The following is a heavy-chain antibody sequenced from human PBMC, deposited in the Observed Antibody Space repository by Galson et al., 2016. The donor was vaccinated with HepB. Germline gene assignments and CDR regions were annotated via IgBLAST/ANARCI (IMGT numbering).Heavy chain of an antibody. V-gene: IGHV1-18*01. CDR1: GYTFTTYG. Sequence: SVKVSCKASGYTFTTYGISWVRQAPGQGLEWMGWISAYNGNTNYAQKLHGRVPMTTDTSTSTAYMELRSLRPDDTAVYYCARDPRKIRYQLLEIYYHYYAMDVWGQGTTVTVSS. D-gene: IGHD2-2*01. J-gene: IGHJ6*02. CDR3: ARDPRKIRYQLLEIYYHYYAMDV. CDR2: ISAYNGNT.